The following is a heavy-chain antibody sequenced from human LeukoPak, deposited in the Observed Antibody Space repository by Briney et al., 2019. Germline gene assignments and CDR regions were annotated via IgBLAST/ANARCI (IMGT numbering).Heavy chain of an antibody. D-gene: IGHD5-12*01. CDR1: GASINNYY. CDR3: ARDDNSGYSDDAFDI. J-gene: IGHJ3*02. V-gene: IGHV4-4*07. CDR2: IHTSAST. Sequence: SETLSLTCSVSGASINNYYWSCLRQPAGKGLAWIGRIHTSASTEYNPSIKSRVTMSVDTSKNQFSLKLTSVTAADTAGYFCARDDNSGYSDDAFDIWGQGTLVTVSS.